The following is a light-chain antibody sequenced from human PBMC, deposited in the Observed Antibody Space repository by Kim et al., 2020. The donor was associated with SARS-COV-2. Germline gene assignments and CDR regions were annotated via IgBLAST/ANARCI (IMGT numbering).Light chain of an antibody. V-gene: IGLV1-40*01. CDR2: DNI. CDR1: TSNIGAGYD. J-gene: IGLJ3*02. CDR3: QSYDRSLSGSV. Sequence: QSVLTQPPSVSGAPGQRVTISCTESTSNIGAGYDVHWYQELPGTAPKLLIYDNINRPSGVPDRFSGSKSGTSASLAITGLQAEDEADYYCQSYDRSLSGSVFGGGTKLTVL.